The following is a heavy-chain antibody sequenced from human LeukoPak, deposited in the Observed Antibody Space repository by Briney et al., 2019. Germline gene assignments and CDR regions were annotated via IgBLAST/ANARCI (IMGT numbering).Heavy chain of an antibody. CDR1: GGSFTSYY. V-gene: IGHV4-34*01. CDR3: ARGPVRDEHGLTGNSYYFGLDA. J-gene: IGHJ6*02. Sequence: PSETLSLTCAGYGGSFTSYYWSWIRQVPGKGLEWIDEIHHRAGINYNPSLKTRVTLSPDTSKNQLSRPLSSLPAPASAVFYCARGPVRDEHGLTGNSYYFGLDAWGQGTTVTVSS. CDR2: IHHRAGI. D-gene: IGHD3-9*01.